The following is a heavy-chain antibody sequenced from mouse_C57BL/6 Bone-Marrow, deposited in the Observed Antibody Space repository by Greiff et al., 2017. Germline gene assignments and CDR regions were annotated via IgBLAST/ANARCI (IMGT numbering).Heavy chain of an antibody. J-gene: IGHJ2*01. Sequence: QVQLQQSGAELVRPGTSVKMSCKASGYTFTDYWIGWAKQRPGHGLEWIGDIYPGGGYTNYNEKFKGKATLTADKSSSTAYLQFSSLTSEDSAIYYCAKSYDGYFYFDYWGQGTTLTVSS. D-gene: IGHD2-3*01. CDR3: AKSYDGYFYFDY. V-gene: IGHV1-63*01. CDR1: GYTFTDYW. CDR2: IYPGGGYT.